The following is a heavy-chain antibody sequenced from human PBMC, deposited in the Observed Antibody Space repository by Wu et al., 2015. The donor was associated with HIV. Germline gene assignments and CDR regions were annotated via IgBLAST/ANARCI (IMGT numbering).Heavy chain of an antibody. V-gene: IGHV1-24*01. Sequence: QVQLVQSGAEVKKPGASVKVPCKVSGNSLTKLSIHWVRQTPGKGLEWMGGFDPEDVKTIYAQRFQGRVAMTEDRSTDTTYLDLRGLRSEDTAVFYCTAFPRDIWSTGLPYWGQGTLVIVSS. D-gene: IGHD5-24*01. CDR2: FDPEDVKT. CDR1: GNSLTKLS. CDR3: TAFPRDIWSTGLPY. J-gene: IGHJ1*01.